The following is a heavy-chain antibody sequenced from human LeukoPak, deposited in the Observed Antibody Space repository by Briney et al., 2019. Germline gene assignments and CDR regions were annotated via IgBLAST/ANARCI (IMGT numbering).Heavy chain of an antibody. CDR3: TTDTIYDFWSGYRYFDY. CDR1: GFTFSNAW. D-gene: IGHD3-3*01. V-gene: IGHV3-15*01. CDR2: IKSKTDGGTT. J-gene: IGHJ4*02. Sequence: PGGSLRLSCAASGFTFSNAWMSWVRQAPGKGLEWVGRIKSKTDGGTTDYAAPVKGRITISRDDSKNTLYLQMNSLKTEDTAVYYCTTDTIYDFWSGYRYFDYWGQGTLVTVSS.